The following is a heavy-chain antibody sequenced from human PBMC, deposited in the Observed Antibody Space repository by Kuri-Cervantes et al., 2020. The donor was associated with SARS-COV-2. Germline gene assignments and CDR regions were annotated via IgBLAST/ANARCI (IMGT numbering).Heavy chain of an antibody. V-gene: IGHV3-21*04. CDR2: ISSSSSYI. CDR1: EFTFSSYS. D-gene: IGHD3-16*01. CDR3: ARDPSIMMGAFDI. J-gene: IGHJ3*02. Sequence: GAALKISCAASEFTFSSYSMNWVRQAPGKGLEWVSSISSSSSYIYYADSVKGRFTISRDNAKNSLYLQMNSLRAEDTAVYYCARDPSIMMGAFDIWGQGTMVTVSS.